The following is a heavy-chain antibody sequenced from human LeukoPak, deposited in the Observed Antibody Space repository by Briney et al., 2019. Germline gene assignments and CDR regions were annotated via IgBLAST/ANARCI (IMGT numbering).Heavy chain of an antibody. CDR1: GGSISSYY. CDR3: ASIQFDY. CDR2: ISHSGST. Sequence: SETLSLTCTVSGGSISSYYWSWIRQPPGKGLEWIGEISHSGSTNYNPSLKSRVTISVDTSKNQFSLKLSSVTAADTAVYYCASIQFDYWGQGTLVTVSS. J-gene: IGHJ4*02. D-gene: IGHD5-18*01. V-gene: IGHV4-34*01.